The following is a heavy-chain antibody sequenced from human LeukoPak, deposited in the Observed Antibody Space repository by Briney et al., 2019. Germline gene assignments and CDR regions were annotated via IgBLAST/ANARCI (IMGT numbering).Heavy chain of an antibody. J-gene: IGHJ4*02. CDR2: INPNSGGT. V-gene: IGHV1-2*02. CDR3: ARDSPTTYYYDSSGYYSL. D-gene: IGHD3-22*01. Sequence: PGASVEVSCKASGYTSTGYYMHWVRQAPGQGLEWMGWINPNSGGTNYAQKFQGRVTMTRDTSISTAYMELSRLRSDDTAVYYCARDSPTTYYYDSSGYYSLWGQGTLVTVSS. CDR1: GYTSTGYY.